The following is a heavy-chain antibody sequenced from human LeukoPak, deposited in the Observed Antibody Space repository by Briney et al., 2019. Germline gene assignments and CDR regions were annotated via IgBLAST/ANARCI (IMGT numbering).Heavy chain of an antibody. D-gene: IGHD6-13*01. V-gene: IGHV3-21*01. CDR1: GFTFSSYS. J-gene: IGHJ5*02. CDR3: AKDPLIAAAGSHSWFDP. CDR2: ISSSSSYI. Sequence: GGSLRLSCAASGFTFSSYSMNWVRQAPGKGLEWVSSISSSSSYIYYADSVKGRFTISRDNAKNSLYLQMNSLRAEDTAVYYCAKDPLIAAAGSHSWFDPWGQGTLVTVSS.